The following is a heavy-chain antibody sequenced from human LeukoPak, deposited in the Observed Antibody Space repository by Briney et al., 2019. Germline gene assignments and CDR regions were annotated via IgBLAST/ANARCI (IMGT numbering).Heavy chain of an antibody. CDR1: GFTFSSYA. J-gene: IGHJ4*02. Sequence: GGSLRLSCAASGFTFSSYAMSWVRQAPGRGLEWVSSISGSGSSTYYADSVKGRFSISRDNSKNTLYLQMNSLRAEDTALYYCARARYCTSTSCYIDYWGQGTLVTVSS. V-gene: IGHV3-23*01. CDR2: ISGSGSST. D-gene: IGHD2-2*02. CDR3: ARARYCTSTSCYIDY.